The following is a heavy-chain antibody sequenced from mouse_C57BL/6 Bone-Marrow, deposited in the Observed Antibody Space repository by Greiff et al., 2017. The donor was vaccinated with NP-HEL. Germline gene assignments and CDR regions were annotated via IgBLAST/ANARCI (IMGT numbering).Heavy chain of an antibody. V-gene: IGHV1-81*01. D-gene: IGHD1-1*01. J-gene: IGHJ4*01. Sequence: VQVVESGAELARPGASVKLSCKASGYTFTSYGISWVKQRTGQGLEWIGEIYPRSGNTYYNEKFKGKATLTADKSSSTAYMELRSLTSEDSAVYFCARECSWDAMDYWGQGTSVTVSS. CDR1: GYTFTSYG. CDR3: ARECSWDAMDY. CDR2: IYPRSGNT.